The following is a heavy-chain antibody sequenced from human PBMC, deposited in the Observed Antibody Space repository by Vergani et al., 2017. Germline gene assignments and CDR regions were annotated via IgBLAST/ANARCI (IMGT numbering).Heavy chain of an antibody. CDR1: GGSISSGGYY. CDR2: IYYSGST. D-gene: IGHD1-26*01. CDR3: ARTPVFIVGATGVDY. Sequence: QVQLQESGPGLVKPSQTLSLTCTVSGGSISSGGYYWSWIRQHPGKGLEWIGYIYYSGSTYYNPSLKSRVTISVDTSKNQFSLKLSSVTVADTAVYYCARTPVFIVGATGVDYWGQGTLVTVSS. J-gene: IGHJ4*02. V-gene: IGHV4-31*03.